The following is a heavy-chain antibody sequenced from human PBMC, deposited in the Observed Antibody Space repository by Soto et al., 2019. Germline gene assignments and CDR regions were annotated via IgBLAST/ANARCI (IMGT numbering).Heavy chain of an antibody. CDR3: ARAYYGDYPYFDY. CDR2: IYYSGST. J-gene: IGHJ4*02. D-gene: IGHD4-17*01. V-gene: IGHV4-59*01. CDR1: GGSFSSYY. Sequence: QVQLQESGPGLVKPSETLSLTCAVSGGSFSSYYWSWIRQPPGEGLEWIGSIYYSGSTNYNPSLKSRVTISIDTSKSLFSLKLSSLTSADKAVYFCARAYYGDYPYFDYWGQGALVTVSS.